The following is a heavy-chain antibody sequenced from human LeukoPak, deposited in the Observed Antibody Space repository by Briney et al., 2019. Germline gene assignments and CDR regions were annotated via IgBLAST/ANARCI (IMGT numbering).Heavy chain of an antibody. CDR2: ISSSSSTI. CDR3: ARGLPGYYDSSGYYGMWGFDY. V-gene: IGHV3-48*01. CDR1: GFTFSSYS. Sequence: GGSLRLSCAASGFTFSSYSMNWVRQAPGKGLEWVSYISSSSSTIYYADSVKGRFTISRDNAKNSLYLQMNSLRAEDTAVYYCARGLPGYYDSSGYYGMWGFDYWGQGTLVTVSS. D-gene: IGHD3-22*01. J-gene: IGHJ4*02.